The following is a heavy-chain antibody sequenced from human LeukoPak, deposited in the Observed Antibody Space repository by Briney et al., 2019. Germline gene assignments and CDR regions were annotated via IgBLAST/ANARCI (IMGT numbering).Heavy chain of an antibody. CDR2: ISESDGTT. CDR3: AKGGRLDN. Sequence: GGSLRLSCAASGFSFTSYAMSWVRQAPGKGLEWLSRISESDGTTHYADSVQGRFTISRDNSENTLFLQMISLRVDDTAVYYCAKGGRLDNWGQGTLVTVSS. V-gene: IGHV3-23*01. CDR1: GFSFTSYA. J-gene: IGHJ4*02. D-gene: IGHD3-16*01.